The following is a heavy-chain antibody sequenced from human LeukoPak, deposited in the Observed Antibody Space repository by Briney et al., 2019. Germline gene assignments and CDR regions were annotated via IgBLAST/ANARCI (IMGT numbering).Heavy chain of an antibody. CDR3: SRDLGGSYNDY. CDR1: RYTFTTYY. V-gene: IGHV1-46*04. CDR2: INPSGGTT. J-gene: IGHJ4*02. Sequence: GASVKVSCKASRYTFTTYYMHWVRQAPGQGLEWVGVINPSGGTTTYAQKLQGRVTMTRDTSTSTVYMELSSLRIEDTAVYYCSRDLGGSYNDYWGQGTMVTVSS. D-gene: IGHD1-26*01.